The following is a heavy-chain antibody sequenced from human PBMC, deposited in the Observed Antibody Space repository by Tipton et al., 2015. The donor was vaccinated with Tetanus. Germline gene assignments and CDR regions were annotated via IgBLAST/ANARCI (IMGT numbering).Heavy chain of an antibody. V-gene: IGHV4-31*03. Sequence: TLSLTCTVSGGSISSDGAYWSWIRQHPGEGLEWIGYISNSGSATDNPSVASRATASIDMSKNQFSLRLTSATAADTAVYYCARDRITGPTGRYYAMDVWGQGTTVTVSS. CDR1: GGSISSDGAY. CDR2: ISNSGSA. J-gene: IGHJ6*01. CDR3: ARDRITGPTGRYYAMDV. D-gene: IGHD1-7*01.